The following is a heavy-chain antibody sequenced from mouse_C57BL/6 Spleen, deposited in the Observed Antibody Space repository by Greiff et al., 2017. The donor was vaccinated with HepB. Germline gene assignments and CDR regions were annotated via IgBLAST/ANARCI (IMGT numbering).Heavy chain of an antibody. CDR1: GYTFTDYN. D-gene: IGHD2-1*01. J-gene: IGHJ4*01. V-gene: IGHV1-18*01. Sequence: VHVKQSGPELVKPGASVKIPCKASGYTFTDYNMDWVKQSHGKSLEWIGDINPNNGGTIYNQKFKGKATLTVDKSSSTAYMELRSLTSEDTAVYYCASTMVNLYYYAMDYWGQGTSVTVSS. CDR3: ASTMVNLYYYAMDY. CDR2: INPNNGGT.